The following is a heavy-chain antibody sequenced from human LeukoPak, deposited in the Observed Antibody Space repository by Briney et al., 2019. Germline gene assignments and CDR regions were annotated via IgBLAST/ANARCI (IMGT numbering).Heavy chain of an antibody. J-gene: IGHJ5*02. V-gene: IGHV4-30-4*01. CDR1: GGSTSSGDYY. Sequence: SETLSLTCTVSGGSTSSGDYYWSWIRQPPRKGLEWIAYMYYSGSTYYNPSLKSRVTMSADTSKNQLSLKLSSVTAADTAVYYCARPYYYDSRIDPWGQGILVTVSS. CDR2: MYYSGST. CDR3: ARPYYYDSRIDP. D-gene: IGHD3-22*01.